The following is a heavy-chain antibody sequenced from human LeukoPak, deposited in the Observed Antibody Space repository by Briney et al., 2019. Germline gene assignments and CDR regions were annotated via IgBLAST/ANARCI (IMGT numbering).Heavy chain of an antibody. V-gene: IGHV3-30-3*01. J-gene: IGHJ4*02. D-gene: IGHD1-26*01. CDR1: GCTFSGYA. CDR2: ISYDGSIK. Sequence: ARSLRLSCAASGCTFSGYAIHWVRKAPAKGQGWVAFISYDGSIKYYSDSVKGRCTISRDNSKNTLNLQINSLRAEDTAVYYCARDLSGKYSIDYWGQGTLVTVSS. CDR3: ARDLSGKYSIDY.